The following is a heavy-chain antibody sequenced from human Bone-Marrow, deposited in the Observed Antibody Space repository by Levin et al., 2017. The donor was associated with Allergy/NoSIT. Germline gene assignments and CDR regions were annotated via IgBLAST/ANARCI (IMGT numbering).Heavy chain of an antibody. CDR3: ARRFCSGGTCYSGSHGMDV. CDR2: VYNSGST. V-gene: IGHV4-59*08. CDR1: GASISSYY. J-gene: IGHJ6*02. D-gene: IGHD2-15*01. Sequence: SETLSLTCTVSGASISSYYWSWIRQPPGKGLEWIGYVYNSGSTNYNPSLKSRVTISVDTSKNQFSLKLSSVTAADTAVYYCARRFCSGGTCYSGSHGMDVWGQGTTVTVSS.